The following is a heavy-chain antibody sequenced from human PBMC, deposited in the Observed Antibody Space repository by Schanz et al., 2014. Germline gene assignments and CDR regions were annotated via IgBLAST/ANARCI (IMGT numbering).Heavy chain of an antibody. D-gene: IGHD3-10*01. CDR2: IIPILGIA. J-gene: IGHJ4*02. CDR1: GYTFVSYS. Sequence: QVQLVQSGAEVKKPGASVKVSCKASGYTFVSYSMHWVRQAPGQGLEWMGRIIPILGIANYAQKFQVRVTITADKSTSTASMELSSLRSEDTAVYFCTSEAHNHDGLRSYSNVWGQGTLVTVTS. CDR3: TSEAHNHDGLRSYSNV. V-gene: IGHV1-69*09.